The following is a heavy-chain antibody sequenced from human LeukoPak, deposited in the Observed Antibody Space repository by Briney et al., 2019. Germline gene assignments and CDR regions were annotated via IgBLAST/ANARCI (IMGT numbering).Heavy chain of an antibody. V-gene: IGHV4-39*01. CDR3: ARHYVP. D-gene: IGHD3-10*02. CDR2: IYYSGST. CDR1: GVSISGSSYY. Sequence: SETLSLTCTVSGVSISGSSYYWGWLRQPPGKGLEWIGSIYYSGSTYYNPSLKSRVTISVDTSKNQFSLKLNSVTATDTAVYYCARHYVPWGEGTLVPVSS. J-gene: IGHJ4*02.